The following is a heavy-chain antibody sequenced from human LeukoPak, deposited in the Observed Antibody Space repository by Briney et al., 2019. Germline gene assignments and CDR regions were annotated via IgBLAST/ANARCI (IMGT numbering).Heavy chain of an antibody. CDR1: GYSITRGYF. D-gene: IGHD3-16*01. J-gene: IGHJ4*02. CDR2: MFHSGST. CDR3: ARESWSYASKFHY. V-gene: IGHV4-38-2*02. Sequence: SETLSLTCTVSGYSITRGYFWGWIRQSPGKGLEWIASMFHSGSTYYNPSLRSRVTISIDKSKNQFSLNLSSVTAADTAVYYCARESWSYASKFHYWGQGTLVTVSS.